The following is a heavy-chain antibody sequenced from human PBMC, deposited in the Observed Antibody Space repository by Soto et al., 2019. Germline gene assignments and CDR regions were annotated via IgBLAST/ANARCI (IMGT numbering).Heavy chain of an antibody. D-gene: IGHD2-15*01. Sequence: EVQLVESGGGLVQPGESLRLSCAASGFTFSSYWMHWVRQAPGKGLVWVSRINSDGISTSYAGSLKGRFTISRDNAKTTLYLQMNSLRAEDTAVYYCVRTSLVVAAATREDYWGQGTLVTVSS. V-gene: IGHV3-74*01. CDR3: VRTSLVVAAATREDY. J-gene: IGHJ4*02. CDR2: INSDGIST. CDR1: GFTFSSYW.